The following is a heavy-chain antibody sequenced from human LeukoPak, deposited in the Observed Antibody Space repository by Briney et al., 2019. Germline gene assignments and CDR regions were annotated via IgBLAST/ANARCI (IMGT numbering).Heavy chain of an antibody. CDR1: GFTFSSYA. CDR2: ISGGSGST. Sequence: GGSLRLSCAASGFTFSSYAMSWVRQAPGKGLAWVSTISGGSGSTYCADSVKGRFTISRDNSKNTLYLQMNSLRAEDTAVYYCARGPRYSYGYGFDYWGQGTLVTVSS. CDR3: ARGPRYSYGYGFDY. J-gene: IGHJ4*02. D-gene: IGHD5-18*01. V-gene: IGHV3-23*01.